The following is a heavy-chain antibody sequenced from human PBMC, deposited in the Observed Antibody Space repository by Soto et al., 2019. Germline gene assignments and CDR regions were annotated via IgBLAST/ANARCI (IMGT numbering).Heavy chain of an antibody. V-gene: IGHV4-4*02. CDR1: GGSISSSNW. Sequence: PSETLSLTCAVSGGSISSSNWWSWVRQPPGKGLEWIGEIYHSGSTNYNPSLKSRVTISVDKSKNQFSLKLSSVTAADTAVYYCARGGDYGDYVLPDYWGQGTLVTVSS. D-gene: IGHD4-17*01. J-gene: IGHJ4*02. CDR2: IYHSGST. CDR3: ARGGDYGDYVLPDY.